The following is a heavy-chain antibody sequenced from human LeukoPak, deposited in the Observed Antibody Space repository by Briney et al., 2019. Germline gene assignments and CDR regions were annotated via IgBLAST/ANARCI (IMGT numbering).Heavy chain of an antibody. Sequence: SVKVSCEASGGTFSSYAISWVRQAPGQGLEWMGGIIPIFGTANYAQKFQGRVTITADKSTSTAYMELRSLRSDDTAVYYCARVRDYGGIGEDYWGQGTLVTVSS. J-gene: IGHJ4*02. CDR2: IIPIFGTA. D-gene: IGHD3-16*01. V-gene: IGHV1-69*06. CDR1: GGTFSSYA. CDR3: ARVRDYGGIGEDY.